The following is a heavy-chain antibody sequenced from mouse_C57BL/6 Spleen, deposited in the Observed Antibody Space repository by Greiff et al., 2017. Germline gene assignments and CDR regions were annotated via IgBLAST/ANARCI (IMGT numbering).Heavy chain of an antibody. Sequence: VQLQQSGPELVKPGASVKISCKASGYAFSSSWMTWVKQRPGKGLEWIGRIYPGDGDTNYNGKFKGKATLTADKSSSTAYMQLSSLTSEDSAVYFGAREDGSYLDYWGQGTTLTVSS. CDR3: AREDGSYLDY. J-gene: IGHJ2*01. D-gene: IGHD2-3*01. CDR1: GYAFSSSW. V-gene: IGHV1-82*01. CDR2: IYPGDGDT.